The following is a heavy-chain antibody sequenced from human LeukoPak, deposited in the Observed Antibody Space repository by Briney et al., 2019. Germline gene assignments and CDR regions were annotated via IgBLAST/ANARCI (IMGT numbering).Heavy chain of an antibody. D-gene: IGHD3-22*01. Sequence: GGSLRLSCAASGFTFSSYSMNWVRQAPGKGLEWVSSISSSSSYIYCADSVKGRFTISRDNAKNSLYLQMNSLRAEDTAVYYCARDGAYDSSGYFDYWGQGTLVTVSS. CDR1: GFTFSSYS. J-gene: IGHJ4*02. CDR2: ISSSSSYI. CDR3: ARDGAYDSSGYFDY. V-gene: IGHV3-21*01.